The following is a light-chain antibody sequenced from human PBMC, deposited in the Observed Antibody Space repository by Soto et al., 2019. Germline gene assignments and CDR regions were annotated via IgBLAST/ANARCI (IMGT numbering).Light chain of an antibody. Sequence: EIVMTQSPATLSVSPGERATLSCRASQSVSSNLAWYQQKPGQAPRLLIYGASTRATGIPARFSGSGSGTKFTLTISSLQSEDFAVYYCQQYNNPALTFGGGTKVDIK. V-gene: IGKV3-15*01. J-gene: IGKJ4*01. CDR2: GAS. CDR1: QSVSSN. CDR3: QQYNNPALT.